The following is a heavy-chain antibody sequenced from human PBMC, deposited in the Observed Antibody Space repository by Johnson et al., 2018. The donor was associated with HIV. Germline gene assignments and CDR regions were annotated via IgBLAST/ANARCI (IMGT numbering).Heavy chain of an antibody. CDR3: ARDRSKGGAFDI. D-gene: IGHD2/OR15-2a*01. CDR1: GFTFSDYY. Sequence: HVQLVESGGDLVKPGGSLRLSCAASGFTFSDYYMTWIRLAPGKGLEWVSYISSSGSIINYADSMKGRFTISRDNARKSLYLQMNSLRAGDTAVYYCARDRSKGGAFDIWGQGTMVTVSS. V-gene: IGHV3-11*04. J-gene: IGHJ3*02. CDR2: ISSSGSII.